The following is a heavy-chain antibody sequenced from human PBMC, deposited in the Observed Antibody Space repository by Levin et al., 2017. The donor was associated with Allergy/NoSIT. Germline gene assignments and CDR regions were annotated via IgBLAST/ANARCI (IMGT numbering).Heavy chain of an antibody. J-gene: IGHJ1*01. Sequence: PGGSLRLSCAASGFTFSSYWMHWVRQAPAKGLLWVSRINSDGGSTSYADSVKGRFTISRDNAKNTLYLQMNSLRVEDTAVYYCARVGPSGSGSIAAAGTEYFQHWGQGTLVTVSS. CDR2: INSDGGST. CDR1: GFTFSSYW. V-gene: IGHV3-74*01. D-gene: IGHD6-13*01. CDR3: ARVGPSGSGSIAAAGTEYFQH.